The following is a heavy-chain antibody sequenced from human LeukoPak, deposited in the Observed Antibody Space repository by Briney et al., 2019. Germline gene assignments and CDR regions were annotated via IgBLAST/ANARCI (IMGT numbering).Heavy chain of an antibody. J-gene: IGHJ4*02. D-gene: IGHD3-10*01. CDR2: ISSSSSYI. Sequence: PGGSLRLSCAASGFTFSSYSMNWVRQAPGKGLEWVSSISSSSSYIYYADSVKGRFTISRDNAKNSLYLQMNSLRAEDTAVYYCARDLENSGSYYNVGYFDYWGQGTLVTVSS. CDR3: ARDLENSGSYYNVGYFDY. CDR1: GFTFSSYS. V-gene: IGHV3-21*01.